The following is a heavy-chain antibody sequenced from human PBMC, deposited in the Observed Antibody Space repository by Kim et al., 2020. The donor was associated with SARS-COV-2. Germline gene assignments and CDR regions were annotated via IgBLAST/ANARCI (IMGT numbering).Heavy chain of an antibody. V-gene: IGHV4-59*01. J-gene: IGHJ6*03. D-gene: IGHD3-16*02. CDR3: ARGGYDYIWGSYRPDYYYYYMDV. Sequence: SETLSLTCTVSGGSISSYYWSWIRQPPGKGLEWIGYIYYSGSTNYNPSLKSRVTISVDTSKNQFSLKLSSVTAADTAVYYCARGGYDYIWGSYRPDYYYYYMDVWGKGTTVTVPS. CDR1: GGSISSYY. CDR2: IYYSGST.